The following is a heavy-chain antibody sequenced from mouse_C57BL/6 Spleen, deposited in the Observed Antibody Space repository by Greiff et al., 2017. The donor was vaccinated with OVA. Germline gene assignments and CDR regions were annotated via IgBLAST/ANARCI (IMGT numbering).Heavy chain of an antibody. Sequence: QVQLQQSGAELARPGASVKLSCKASGYTFTSYGISWVKQRTGQGLEWIGEIYPRSGNTYYNEKYKGKATLTADKSSSTAYMELRSLTSEDSAVYFCAREDYGSSDWYFDVWGTGTTVTVSS. CDR2: IYPRSGNT. D-gene: IGHD1-1*01. J-gene: IGHJ1*03. CDR3: AREDYGSSDWYFDV. V-gene: IGHV1-81*01. CDR1: GYTFTSYG.